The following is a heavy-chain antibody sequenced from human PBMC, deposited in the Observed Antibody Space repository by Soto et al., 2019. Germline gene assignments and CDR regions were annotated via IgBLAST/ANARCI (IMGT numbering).Heavy chain of an antibody. D-gene: IGHD3-22*01. V-gene: IGHV3-48*03. Sequence: PGGSLRLSCAASGFTFSSYEMNWVRQAPGKGLEWVSYISSSGSTIYYADSVKGRFTISRDNAKNSLYLQMNSPRAEDTAVYYCARLLEVITLTGGMDVWGQGSTVTVS. CDR2: ISSSGSTI. J-gene: IGHJ6*02. CDR3: ARLLEVITLTGGMDV. CDR1: GFTFSSYE.